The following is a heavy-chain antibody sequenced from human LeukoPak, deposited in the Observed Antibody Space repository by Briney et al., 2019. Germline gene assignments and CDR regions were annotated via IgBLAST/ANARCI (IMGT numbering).Heavy chain of an antibody. D-gene: IGHD3-16*01. Sequence: GGSLRLSCAASGFTFSNYDMHWVRQAPGKGLEWVAVISYDGSNKDYADSVKGRFTISRDNTKNTLFLQMNSLRAEDTAVYYCAKEVRGDAFDIWGQGTMVTVSS. CDR3: AKEVRGDAFDI. J-gene: IGHJ3*02. V-gene: IGHV3-30*18. CDR1: GFTFSNYD. CDR2: ISYDGSNK.